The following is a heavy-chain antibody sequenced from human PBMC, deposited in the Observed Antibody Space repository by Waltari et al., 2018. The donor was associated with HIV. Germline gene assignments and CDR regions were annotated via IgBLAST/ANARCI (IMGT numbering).Heavy chain of an antibody. CDR3: VRMRVGGNEAVDL. CDR2: IYPGDSDI. D-gene: IGHD6-19*01. CDR1: GYTFSSHW. Sequence: ELRLVQSAVEISKPGDSLKISCQGSGYTFSSHWIGWVRQMPGKGLEWIGKIYPGDSDIRYSPSFQGQVTMSVDSSINTAYLQWRSLKASDIAVYYCVRMRVGGNEAVDLWGQGTTLVVSS. V-gene: IGHV5-51*01. J-gene: IGHJ3*01.